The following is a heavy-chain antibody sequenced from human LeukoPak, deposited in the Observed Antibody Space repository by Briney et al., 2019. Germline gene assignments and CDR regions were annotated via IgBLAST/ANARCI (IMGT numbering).Heavy chain of an antibody. CDR3: AKDPAYGDRPNWFDP. D-gene: IGHD4-17*01. Sequence: GGSLRLSCAASGFTFSRYGMHWVRQAPGKGLEWVAVIWYDGSNKYYADSVKGRFTISRDNSKNTLYLQMNSLRAEDTAVYYCAKDPAYGDRPNWFDPWGQGTLVTVSS. CDR2: IWYDGSNK. J-gene: IGHJ5*02. V-gene: IGHV3-33*06. CDR1: GFTFSRYG.